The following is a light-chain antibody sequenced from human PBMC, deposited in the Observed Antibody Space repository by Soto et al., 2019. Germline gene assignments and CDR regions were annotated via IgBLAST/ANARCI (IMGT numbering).Light chain of an antibody. Sequence: QSVLTQPPSVSAAPGQTVTISCSGSNCNIGNNYVSWYQQLSGTAPKLLIYENNERPSGIPARFSGSKSGTSATLDITGRQTGDEADYYCGTWDSSLSGVLFGGGTKLTVL. V-gene: IGLV1-51*01. CDR2: ENN. CDR1: NCNIGNNY. J-gene: IGLJ2*01. CDR3: GTWDSSLSGVL.